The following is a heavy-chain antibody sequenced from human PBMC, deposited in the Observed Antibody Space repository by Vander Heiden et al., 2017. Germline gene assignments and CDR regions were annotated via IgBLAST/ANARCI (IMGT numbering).Heavy chain of an antibody. Sequence: HVPLVASAGGMVRPGMSLRLSCAASALTCRSYGMHWVRQAPGKGLELVAVKWNDESNKYYADSVKGRFTISRDNSKNTLYLQMNSLRAEDTAVYYCARDFEMATRGDYWGQGTLVTVSS. CDR3: ARDFEMATRGDY. CDR2: KWNDESNK. D-gene: IGHD5-12*01. CDR1: ALTCRSYG. J-gene: IGHJ4*02. V-gene: IGHV3-33*01.